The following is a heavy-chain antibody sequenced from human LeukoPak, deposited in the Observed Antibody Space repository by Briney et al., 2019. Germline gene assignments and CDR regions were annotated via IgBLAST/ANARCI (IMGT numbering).Heavy chain of an antibody. J-gene: IGHJ4*02. V-gene: IGHV4-34*01. CDR1: GGSFSGYY. CDR3: ARDILTNLFDH. Sequence: PSETLSLTCAVYGGSFSGYYWSWIRQPPGKGLEWIGEINHSGSTNYDPSLKSRVTISVDTSKNQFSLKLSSVTAADTAVYYCARDILTNLFDHWGQGTLVTVSS. CDR2: INHSGST. D-gene: IGHD3-9*01.